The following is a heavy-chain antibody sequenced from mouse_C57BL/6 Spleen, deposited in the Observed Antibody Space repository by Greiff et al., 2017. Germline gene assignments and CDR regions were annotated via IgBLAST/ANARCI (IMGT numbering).Heavy chain of an antibody. Sequence: VQLQQSGAELVRPGSSVKMSCKTSGYTFTSYGINWVKQRPGQGLEWIGYIHIGNGYTEYNEKFKGKATLTSDTSSSTAYMQLSSLTSEDSAIAFCSCNCGSGLAWFADWGQGTLVTVSA. V-gene: IGHV1-58*01. CDR3: SCNCGSGLAWFAD. CDR1: GYTFTSYG. J-gene: IGHJ3*01. CDR2: IHIGNGYT. D-gene: IGHD1-1*01.